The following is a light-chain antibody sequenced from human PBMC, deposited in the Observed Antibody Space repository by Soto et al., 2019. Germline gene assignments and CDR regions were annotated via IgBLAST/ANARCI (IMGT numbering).Light chain of an antibody. CDR3: QQLNSYPPRLT. V-gene: IGKV1-9*01. J-gene: IGKJ4*01. CDR1: QGISSY. Sequence: DIQLAQAPSFLSASVGCGVTITCRSSQGISSYLAWYQQKPGKAPKLLIYAASTLQSGVPSRFSGSGSGTEFTLTISSLQPEDFATYYCQQLNSYPPRLTFGGGTKVDIK. CDR2: AAS.